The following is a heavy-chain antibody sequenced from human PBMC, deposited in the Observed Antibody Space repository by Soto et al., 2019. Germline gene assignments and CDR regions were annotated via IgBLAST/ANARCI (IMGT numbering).Heavy chain of an antibody. CDR3: ARIRLDCSSTSCFWGTWFDP. D-gene: IGHD2-2*01. V-gene: IGHV2-26*01. CDR1: GFSLSNARMG. Sequence: SGPTLVNPTATLTLTCTVSGFSLSNARMGVSWIRQPPGKALEWLAHIFSNDEKSYSTSLKSRLTISKDTSKSQVVLTMTNMDPVDTATYYCARIRLDCSSTSCFWGTWFDPWGQGTLVTVSS. J-gene: IGHJ5*02. CDR2: IFSNDEK.